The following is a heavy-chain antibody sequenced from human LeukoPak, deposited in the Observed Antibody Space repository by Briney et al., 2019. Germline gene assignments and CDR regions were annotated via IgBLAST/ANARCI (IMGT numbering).Heavy chain of an antibody. D-gene: IGHD3-22*01. CDR2: IYSGGST. CDR1: GFTVSSNY. CDR3: ARGSSGYYYVWGSYWYFDL. Sequence: GGSLRLSCAASGFTVSSNYMSWVRQAPGKGLEWVSVIYSGGSTYYADSVKGRFTISRDNSKNTLYLQMNSLRAEDTAVYYYARGSSGYYYVWGSYWYFDLWGRGTLVTVSS. V-gene: IGHV3-66*01. J-gene: IGHJ2*01.